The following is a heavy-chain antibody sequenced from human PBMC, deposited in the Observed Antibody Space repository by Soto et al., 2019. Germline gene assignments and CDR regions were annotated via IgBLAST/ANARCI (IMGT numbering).Heavy chain of an antibody. D-gene: IGHD2-2*01. V-gene: IGHV1-58*01. CDR2: IVVGSGNT. CDR3: AAKLGGHSVLVPAARQYFDY. Sequence: ASVKVSCKASGFTFTSSAVQWVRQARGQRLEWIGWIVVGSGNTNYAQKFQERVTITRDMSTSTAYMELSSLRSEDTAVYYCAAKLGGHSVLVPAARQYFDYWGQG. J-gene: IGHJ4*02. CDR1: GFTFTSSA.